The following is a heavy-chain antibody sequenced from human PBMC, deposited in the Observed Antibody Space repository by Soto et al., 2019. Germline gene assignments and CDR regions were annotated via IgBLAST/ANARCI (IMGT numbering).Heavy chain of an antibody. J-gene: IGHJ3*02. D-gene: IGHD2-21*02. V-gene: IGHV3-33*01. Sequence: ESGGGVVQPGRSLRLSCAASGFTFSSYGMHWVRQAPGTGLEWVAVIWYDGSNKYYADSVKGRFTISRDNSKNTLYLQMNSRRAEDTAVYYCARGDPGRWAYCGGDCYSGAFDIWGQGTMVTVSS. CDR2: IWYDGSNK. CDR1: GFTFSSYG. CDR3: ARGDPGRWAYCGGDCYSGAFDI.